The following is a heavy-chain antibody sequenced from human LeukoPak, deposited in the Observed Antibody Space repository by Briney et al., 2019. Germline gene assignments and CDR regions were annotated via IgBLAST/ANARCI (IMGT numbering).Heavy chain of an antibody. CDR3: ATGGYYGSGSYYEYYFDY. J-gene: IGHJ4*02. CDR2: FDPEDGET. Sequence: ASVKVSCKVSGYTLTELSMHWVRQAPGKGLEWMGGFDPEDGETIYAQKFQGRVTMTEDTSTDTAYMELSSLRSEDTAVYYCATGGYYGSGSYYEYYFDYWGQGTLVTVSS. CDR1: GYTLTELS. V-gene: IGHV1-24*01. D-gene: IGHD3-10*01.